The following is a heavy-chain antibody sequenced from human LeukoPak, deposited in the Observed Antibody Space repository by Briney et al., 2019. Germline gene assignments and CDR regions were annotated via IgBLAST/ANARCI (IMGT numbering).Heavy chain of an antibody. V-gene: IGHV4-4*07. D-gene: IGHD6-19*01. Sequence: SETLSLTCSVSGASISNYYWSWIRQPAGKGLEWIGRIYSSGSANYNSSLKSRVTISVDASKNQFSLKLSSVTAADTAVYYCARINSSGWYLFDNWGQGTLVTVSS. CDR2: IYSSGSA. CDR1: GASISNYY. CDR3: ARINSSGWYLFDN. J-gene: IGHJ4*02.